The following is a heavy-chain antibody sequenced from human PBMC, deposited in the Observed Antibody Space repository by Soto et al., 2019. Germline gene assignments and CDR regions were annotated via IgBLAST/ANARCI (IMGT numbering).Heavy chain of an antibody. CDR1: GFTFSSYA. D-gene: IGHD3-3*01. J-gene: IGHJ4*02. Sequence: GGSLRLSCAASGFTFSSYAMHWVRQAPGKGLEYVSAISSNGGSTYYANSVKGRFTISRDNSKNTLYLQMGSLRAEDMAVYYCARSRSPHSRLEWLSLESDYWGQGTLVTVSS. V-gene: IGHV3-64*01. CDR2: ISSNGGST. CDR3: ARSRSPHSRLEWLSLESDY.